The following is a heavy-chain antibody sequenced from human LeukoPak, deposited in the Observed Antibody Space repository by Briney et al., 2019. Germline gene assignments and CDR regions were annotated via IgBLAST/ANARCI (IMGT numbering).Heavy chain of an antibody. CDR2: ISSNGGST. CDR3: ARDGAVSSGYHFDY. D-gene: IGHD3-22*01. V-gene: IGHV3-64*01. CDR1: GFTFDDYG. J-gene: IGHJ4*02. Sequence: GGSLRLSCAASGFTFDDYGMSWVRQAPGKGLEYVSAISSNGGSTYYANSVKGRFTISRDNSKNTLYLQMGSLRAEDMAVYYCARDGAVSSGYHFDYWGQGTLVTVSS.